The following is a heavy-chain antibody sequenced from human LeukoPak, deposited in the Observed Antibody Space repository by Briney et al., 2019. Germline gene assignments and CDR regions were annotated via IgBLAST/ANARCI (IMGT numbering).Heavy chain of an antibody. CDR3: ARAHNEYDFLSDAYLGYFDY. CDR2: IYTDGST. J-gene: IGHJ4*02. V-gene: IGHV4-4*07. CDR1: GGSISIYY. D-gene: IGHD3-3*01. Sequence: SETLSLTCTVSGGSISIYYWGWIRQPAGKGLEWLGRIYTDGSTNYNPSLRRRISMSVDLSANQITLRLSSVTAADTAIYYCARAHNEYDFLSDAYLGYFDYWGQGALVTVSS.